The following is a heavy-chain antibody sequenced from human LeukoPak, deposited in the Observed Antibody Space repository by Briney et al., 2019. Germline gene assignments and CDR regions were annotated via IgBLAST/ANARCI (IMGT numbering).Heavy chain of an antibody. J-gene: IGHJ4*02. CDR1: GGSISSSSYY. D-gene: IGHD6-6*01. CDR3: ARQGDSSSSLADY. CDR2: IYYSGST. Sequence: SETLSLTCTVSGGSISSSSYYWGWIRQPPGKGLEWIGSIYYSGSTYYNPSLKSRVTISVDTSKNQFSLKLSSVTAADTAVYYCARQGDSSSSLADYWGQGTLVTVSS. V-gene: IGHV4-39*01.